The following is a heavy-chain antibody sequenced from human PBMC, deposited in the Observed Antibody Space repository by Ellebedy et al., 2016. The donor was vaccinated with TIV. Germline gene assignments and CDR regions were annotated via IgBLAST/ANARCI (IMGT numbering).Heavy chain of an antibody. CDR3: ARAPDDYGGNSPHYYYYGLDV. V-gene: IGHV3-30*04. D-gene: IGHD4-23*01. J-gene: IGHJ6*02. CDR2: ISFDGSNK. CDR1: GFVFHTYA. Sequence: GESLKISXVASGFVFHTYAVHWVRQAPGKGLEWVALISFDGSNKLYADSVKGRFTISRDNAKNTLSLQMNSLGGDDTAVYYCARAPDDYGGNSPHYYYYGLDVWGQGTTVTVSS.